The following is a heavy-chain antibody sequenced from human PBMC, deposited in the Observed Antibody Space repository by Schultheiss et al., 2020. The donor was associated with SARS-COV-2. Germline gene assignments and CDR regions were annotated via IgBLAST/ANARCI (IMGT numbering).Heavy chain of an antibody. CDR2: IKSTTAGGTA. J-gene: IGHJ4*02. CDR1: GFTFSSYA. D-gene: IGHD1-26*01. Sequence: GGSLRLSCAASGFTFSSYAMSWVRQAPGKGLEWVGRIKSTTAGGTAEYAAPVKGRFTISRDDSKNTLYLQMNSLKTEDTAVYYCAKERRTTTAYDYWGQGTLVTVSS. CDR3: AKERRTTTAYDY. V-gene: IGHV3-15*01.